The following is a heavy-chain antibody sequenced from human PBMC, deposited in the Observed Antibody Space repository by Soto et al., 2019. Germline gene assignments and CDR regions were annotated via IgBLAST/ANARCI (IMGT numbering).Heavy chain of an antibody. J-gene: IGHJ5*02. V-gene: IGHV3-74*02. CDR1: GFTFSSYW. CDR3: ARGRIRPRGWFDP. D-gene: IGHD4-17*01. CDR2: INSDGSST. Sequence: VLLLESGGGLVQPGGSLRLSCAASGFTFSSYWMHWVRQAPGKGLVWVSRINSDGSSTSYADSVKGRFTISRDNAKNTLYLQMNSLRAEDTAVYYCARGRIRPRGWFDPWGQGTLVTVSS.